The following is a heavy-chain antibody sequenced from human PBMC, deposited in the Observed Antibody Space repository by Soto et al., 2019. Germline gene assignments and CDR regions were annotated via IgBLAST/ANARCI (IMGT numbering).Heavy chain of an antibody. Sequence: PSETLSLTCAVSGGSISSSNWWSWVRQPPGKGLEWIGEIYHSGSTNYNPSLKSRVTISVDKSKNQFSLKLSSVTAADTAVYYCAGERYRFWRGPFDPWGRRTPVPVSS. CDR1: GGSISSSNW. J-gene: IGHJ2*01. V-gene: IGHV4-4*02. CDR3: AGERYRFWRGPFDP. CDR2: IYHSGST. D-gene: IGHD3-3*01.